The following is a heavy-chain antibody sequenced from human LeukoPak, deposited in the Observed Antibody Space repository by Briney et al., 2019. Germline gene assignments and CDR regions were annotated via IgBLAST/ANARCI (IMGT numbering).Heavy chain of an antibody. V-gene: IGHV1-69*05. Sequence: ASVKVSCKASGGTFSSYAISWVRQAPGQGLEWMGGIIPIFGTANYAQKLQGRVTMTTDTSTSTAYMELRSLRSDDTAVYYCARGGGVDNDAFDIWGQGTMVTVSS. CDR2: IIPIFGTA. CDR3: ARGGGVDNDAFDI. J-gene: IGHJ3*02. D-gene: IGHD1-26*01. CDR1: GGTFSSYA.